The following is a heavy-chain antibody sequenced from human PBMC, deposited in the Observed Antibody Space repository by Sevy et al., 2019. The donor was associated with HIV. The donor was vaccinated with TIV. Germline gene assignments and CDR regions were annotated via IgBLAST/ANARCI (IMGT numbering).Heavy chain of an antibody. D-gene: IGHD1-1*01. CDR2: IYFTGNT. J-gene: IGHJ4*02. CDR1: GGSISSYF. Sequence: SETLSLTCGVSGGSISSYFWTWVRQSPGKGLEWIGNIYFTGNTDYNPSLKCRVTLSLDTSKSQFSLTLKSVTVADTAIYFCAMECTTRPSVLDYWGQGTLVTVS. CDR3: AMECTTRPSVLDY. V-gene: IGHV4-59*03.